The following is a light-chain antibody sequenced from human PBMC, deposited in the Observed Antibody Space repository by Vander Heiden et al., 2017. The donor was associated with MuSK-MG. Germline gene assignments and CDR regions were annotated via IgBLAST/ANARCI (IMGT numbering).Light chain of an antibody. CDR2: KAS. CDR1: QSISSW. Sequence: IKMPQSPSTLSASVGDRVTITCRASQSISSWLAWYQQKPGKAPKLLIYKASSLESGVPSRFSGSGSGTEFTLTISSLQPDDFATYYCQQDNSYSWTFGQGTKVEIK. J-gene: IGKJ1*01. CDR3: QQDNSYSWT. V-gene: IGKV1-5*03.